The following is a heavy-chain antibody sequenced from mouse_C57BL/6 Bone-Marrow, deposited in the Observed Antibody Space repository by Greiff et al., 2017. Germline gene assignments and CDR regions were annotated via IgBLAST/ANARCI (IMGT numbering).Heavy chain of an antibody. CDR1: GYTFTSYG. D-gene: IGHD1-1*01. CDR2: IYPRSGNT. Sequence: VQGVESGAELARPGASVKLSCKASGYTFTSYGISWVKQRTGQGLEWIGEIYPRSGNTYYNEKFKGKATLTADKSSSTAYMELRSLTSEDSAVYFCARSGLRYYYGSSSWGQGTTLTVSS. J-gene: IGHJ2*01. V-gene: IGHV1-81*01. CDR3: ARSGLRYYYGSSS.